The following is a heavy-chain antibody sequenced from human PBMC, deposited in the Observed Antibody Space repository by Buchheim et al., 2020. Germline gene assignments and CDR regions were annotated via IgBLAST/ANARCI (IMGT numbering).Heavy chain of an antibody. V-gene: IGHV1-46*01. Sequence: QVQLVQSGAEVKKPGASVKVSCKASGYTFTSYYVHWVRQAPGQGLEWMGIIHPSGAGTSYSKKFQGRVNMTRDTSKSPVHMELSSLRSEDTAVYYCARDRGAAAGTSPGYWGQGTL. CDR2: IHPSGAGT. D-gene: IGHD6-13*01. CDR1: GYTFTSYY. J-gene: IGHJ4*02. CDR3: ARDRGAAAGTSPGY.